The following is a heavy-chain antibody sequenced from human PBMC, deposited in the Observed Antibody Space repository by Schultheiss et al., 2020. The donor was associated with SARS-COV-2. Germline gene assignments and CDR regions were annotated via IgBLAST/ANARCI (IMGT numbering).Heavy chain of an antibody. CDR3: AKDHDPIAVAGTTDY. J-gene: IGHJ4*02. Sequence: GGSLRLSCAASGFAFSEYAMHWVRQSPDKGLEWVALIAYNGINKYYADSVKGRFTISRDNSKNTLYLQMNSLRAEDTAVYYCAKDHDPIAVAGTTDYWGQGTLVTVSS. V-gene: IGHV3-30-3*01. D-gene: IGHD6-19*01. CDR1: GFAFSEYA. CDR2: IAYNGINK.